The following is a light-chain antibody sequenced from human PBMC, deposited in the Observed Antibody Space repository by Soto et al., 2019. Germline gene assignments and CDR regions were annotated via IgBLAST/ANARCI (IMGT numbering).Light chain of an antibody. Sequence: DIQMTQSPSTLSASVGERVTITCRASQSISSWLAWYQQKPGKAPKLLIYDASSLESGVPSRFSGSGSGTEFTLTISSLQPDDFATCYCQQYNSYSQTFGQGTKVEIK. CDR1: QSISSW. CDR2: DAS. CDR3: QQYNSYSQT. J-gene: IGKJ1*01. V-gene: IGKV1-5*01.